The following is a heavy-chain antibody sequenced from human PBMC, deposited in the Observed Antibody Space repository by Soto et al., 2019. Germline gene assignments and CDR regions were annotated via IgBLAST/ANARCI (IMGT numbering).Heavy chain of an antibody. J-gene: IGHJ4*01. CDR3: ASWGFDAGLVY. CDR2: ISSGGYTI. Sequence: QVRLAESGGGLVKPGGSLRLSCAASGFTFSDYYMSWIRQSPGKGLEWIAYISSGGYTIYYVDSVRGRFTVSRDNANNTLFRLLNRLRAVTTAIFYCASWGFDAGLVYWGHGTLVTVSS. CDR1: GFTFSDYY. D-gene: IGHD6-19*01. V-gene: IGHV3-11*01.